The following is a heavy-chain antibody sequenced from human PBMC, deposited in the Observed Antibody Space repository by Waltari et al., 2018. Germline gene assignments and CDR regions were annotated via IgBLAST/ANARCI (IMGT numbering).Heavy chain of an antibody. CDR2: IHVDNGNT. D-gene: IGHD6-6*01. CDR1: GYTFTNYA. J-gene: IGHJ4*02. Sequence: QVQLVQSGAEVKKPGASVKVSCKASGYTFTNYAIHWVRQAPGQRLEWMGWIHVDNGNTKNSQKFQGRVTITRDTSANTAYRELNSLRSEDTAVYYWARVPWVTRSSSSPFGYWGQGTLVTVSS. V-gene: IGHV1-3*01. CDR3: ARVPWVTRSSSSPFGY.